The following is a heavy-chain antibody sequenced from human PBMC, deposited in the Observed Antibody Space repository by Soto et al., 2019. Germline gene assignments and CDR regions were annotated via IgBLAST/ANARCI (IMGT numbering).Heavy chain of an antibody. CDR2: VNDRGST. Sequence: QVRLQQWGAGLLKPSETLSLTCAVYGGSFSDFYWSWIRQPPGKGLAWIGEVNDRGSTNNSPSPPSLVNTSVATSTHQISLQVSSVTAADTAVYYCTRGRWKCNCASSIPPDYYDYSGMDVWGQWTTVNVYS. CDR1: GGSFSDFY. V-gene: IGHV4-34*02. D-gene: IGHD6-13*01. J-gene: IGHJ6*02. CDR3: TRGRWKCNCASSIPPDYYDYSGMDV.